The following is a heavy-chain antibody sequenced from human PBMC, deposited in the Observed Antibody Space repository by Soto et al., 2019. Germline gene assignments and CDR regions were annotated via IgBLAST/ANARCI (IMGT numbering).Heavy chain of an antibody. CDR3: AKVRRDDSSGSPHYGMDV. CDR2: ISGSGGST. CDR1: GFTFSSYA. V-gene: IGHV3-23*01. D-gene: IGHD3-22*01. Sequence: GGSLRLSCAASGFTFSSYAMSWVRQAPGKGLEWVSAISGSGGSTYYADSVKGRFTISRDNSKNTLYLQMNSLRAEDTAVYYCAKVRRDDSSGSPHYGMDVWGQGTTVTVSS. J-gene: IGHJ6*02.